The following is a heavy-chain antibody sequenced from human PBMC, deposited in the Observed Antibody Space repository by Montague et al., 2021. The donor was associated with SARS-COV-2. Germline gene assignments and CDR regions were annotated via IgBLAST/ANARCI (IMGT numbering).Heavy chain of an antibody. CDR3: ARHLRVTTVTSHMYHYAMDV. CDR2: IYSSGST. D-gene: IGHD4-11*01. CDR1: GDSISNYS. V-gene: IGHV4-59*08. Sequence: SETLSLTCSVSGDSISNYSWSWIRQSPGKGLEWIGYIYSSGSTNYNPSLTSRVTISVDTSKNQVSLKVTSVTAADTAVYYCARHLRVTTVTSHMYHYAMDVWGQGTTVTVSS. J-gene: IGHJ6*02.